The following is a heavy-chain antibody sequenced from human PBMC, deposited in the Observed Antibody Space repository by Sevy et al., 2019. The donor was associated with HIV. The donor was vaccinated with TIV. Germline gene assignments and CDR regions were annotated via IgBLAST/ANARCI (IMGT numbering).Heavy chain of an antibody. D-gene: IGHD3-9*01. CDR3: ATHYDILTGYYDAFDI. CDR2: ISYDGSNK. J-gene: IGHJ3*02. V-gene: IGHV3-30*03. CDR1: GFTFSSYG. Sequence: GGSLRLSCAASGFTFSSYGMHWVLQAPGKGLEWVAVISYDGSNKYYADSVKGRFTISRDNSKNTLYLQMNSLRAEDTAVYYCATHYDILTGYYDAFDIWGQGTMVTVSS.